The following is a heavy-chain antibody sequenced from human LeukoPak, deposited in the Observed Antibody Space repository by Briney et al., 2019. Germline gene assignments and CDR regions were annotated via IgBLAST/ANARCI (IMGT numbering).Heavy chain of an antibody. J-gene: IGHJ5*02. Sequence: GGSLRLPCAASGFTFSSYAMSWVRQAPGKGLEWVSAISGSGGSTYYADSVKGRFTISRDNSKNTLYLQMNSLRAEDTAVYYCARRYDFWSGYYPTNWFDPWGQGTLVTVSS. D-gene: IGHD3-3*01. V-gene: IGHV3-23*01. CDR1: GFTFSSYA. CDR3: ARRYDFWSGYYPTNWFDP. CDR2: ISGSGGST.